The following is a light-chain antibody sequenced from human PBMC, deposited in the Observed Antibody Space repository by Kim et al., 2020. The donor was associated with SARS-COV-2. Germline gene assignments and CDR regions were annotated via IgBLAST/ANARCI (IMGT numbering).Light chain of an antibody. CDR1: GRDVGSYNL. J-gene: IGLJ1*01. CDR3: CSYAGSSPYV. Sequence: GQSITTSCPRTGRDVGSYNLGYSYQTHPGKAPQLMIYERSKRPSGVSHRFSGSKSGNTASLTISGLQAEDEADYYCCSYAGSSPYVFGTGTKVTVL. CDR2: ERS. V-gene: IGLV2-23*01.